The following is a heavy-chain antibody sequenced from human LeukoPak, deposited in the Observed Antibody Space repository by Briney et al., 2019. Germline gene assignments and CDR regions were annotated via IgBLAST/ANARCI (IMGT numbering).Heavy chain of an antibody. CDR3: ARESGYYYDSSGPYPGGY. CDR2: INTNTGNP. J-gene: IGHJ4*02. D-gene: IGHD3-22*01. Sequence: ASVKVSCKASGYTFTSYAMNCVRQAPVQGLEWMGWINTNTGNPTYAQGFTGRFVFSLDTSVSTAYLQISSLKAEDTAVYYCARESGYYYDSSGPYPGGYWGQGTLVTVSS. V-gene: IGHV7-4-1*02. CDR1: GYTFTSYA.